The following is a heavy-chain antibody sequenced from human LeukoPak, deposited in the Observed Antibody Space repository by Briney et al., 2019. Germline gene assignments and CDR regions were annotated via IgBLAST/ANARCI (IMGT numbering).Heavy chain of an antibody. Sequence: GGSLRLSCAASGFTFSSYAMSWVRQAPGKGLEYVSAISSNGGSTYYANSVKGRFTISRDNSKNTLYLQMGNLRAEDMAVYYCARSRGDDYGDVWGQGTLVTVSS. D-gene: IGHD4-17*01. CDR3: ARSRGDDYGDV. V-gene: IGHV3-64*01. CDR2: ISSNGGST. J-gene: IGHJ4*02. CDR1: GFTFSSYA.